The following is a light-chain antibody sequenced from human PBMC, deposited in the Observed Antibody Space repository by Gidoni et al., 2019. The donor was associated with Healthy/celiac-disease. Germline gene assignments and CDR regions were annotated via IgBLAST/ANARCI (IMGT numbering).Light chain of an antibody. CDR3: QLYGSSPLT. J-gene: IGKJ1*01. V-gene: IGKV3-20*01. CDR1: QSVSSSY. CDR2: GAS. Sequence: EIVLTQSPGTLSLSPGERATLSCRASQSVSSSYLAWYQQKPGQAPRLLIYGASSRATVIPDRFSGSGSGTDFTLTISRLEPEDFAVYYCQLYGSSPLTFGQGTKVEIK.